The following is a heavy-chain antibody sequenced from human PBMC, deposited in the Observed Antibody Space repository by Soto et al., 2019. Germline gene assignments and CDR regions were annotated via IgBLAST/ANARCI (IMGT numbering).Heavy chain of an antibody. CDR3: AKEAARPGPCYS. CDR1: GFIFSSYP. Sequence: EVQLLESGGGLVQPGGSLRLSCEASGFIFSSYPMSWVRQAPGKGLEWISGITGGATNAYYADSVKGRITISRDNSKNTLYLQLNSLRAEDTAVYYCAKEAARPGPCYSWGQGTLVTVTS. D-gene: IGHD6-6*01. J-gene: IGHJ4*02. V-gene: IGHV3-23*01. CDR2: ITGGATNA.